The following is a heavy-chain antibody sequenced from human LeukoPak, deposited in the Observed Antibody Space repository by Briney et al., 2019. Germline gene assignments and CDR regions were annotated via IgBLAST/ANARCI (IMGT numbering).Heavy chain of an antibody. Sequence: GGSLRLSCAASGFSFSNYWMSWVRQAPGKGLEWVANIKEDGSEKYYVDSVKGRFTISRDNAKNSLYLQMNSLRAEDTAVYYCARDFRRAFDMWGQGTMVTVSS. CDR3: ARDFRRAFDM. V-gene: IGHV3-7*05. J-gene: IGHJ3*02. CDR2: IKEDGSEK. CDR1: GFSFSNYW.